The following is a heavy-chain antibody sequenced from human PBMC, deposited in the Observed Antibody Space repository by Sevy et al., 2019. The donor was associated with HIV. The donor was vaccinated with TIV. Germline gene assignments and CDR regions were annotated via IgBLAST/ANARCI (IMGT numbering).Heavy chain of an antibody. CDR3: AGGAPGSYYAMDV. D-gene: IGHD3-16*01. CDR1: GDSVSSGNYY. Sequence: SETLSLTCTVSGDSVSSGNYYWSWIRQPPGKGLEWIGYNFYSGSTTYNPSLKSRVTISLDTCKNQFSLKLSSVTAADTAVYYCAGGAPGSYYAMDVWGQGTTVTVSS. J-gene: IGHJ6*02. V-gene: IGHV4-61*01. CDR2: NFYSGST.